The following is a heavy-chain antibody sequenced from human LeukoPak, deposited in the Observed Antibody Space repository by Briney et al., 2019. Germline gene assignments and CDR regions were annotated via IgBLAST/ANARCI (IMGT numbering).Heavy chain of an antibody. CDR3: AKEQAPRLPFDH. V-gene: IGHV3-23*01. Sequence: GGSLRLSCAASGLTFSTYGMNWVRQAPGKGLEWVSAIGGSDGTAFYADSVKGRFTISRDTSKNTLYLQMNSLRAEDTAVYYCAKEQAPRLPFDHWGQGTLVTVSS. CDR1: GLTFSTYG. D-gene: IGHD2-21*01. CDR2: IGGSDGTA. J-gene: IGHJ4*02.